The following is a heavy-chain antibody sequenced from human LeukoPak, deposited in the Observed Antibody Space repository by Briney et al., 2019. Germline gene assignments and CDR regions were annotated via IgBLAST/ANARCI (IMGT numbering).Heavy chain of an antibody. CDR3: ARGTPYSYGYNGIYYFDY. CDR2: MNPNSGNT. J-gene: IGHJ4*02. D-gene: IGHD5-18*01. CDR1: GYTFTSYD. Sequence: GASVKVSRKASGYTFTSYDINWVRQATGQGLEWMGWMNPNSGNTGYAQKFQGRVTMTRNTSISTAYMELSSLRSEDTAVYYCARGTPYSYGYNGIYYFDYWGQGTLVTVSS. V-gene: IGHV1-8*01.